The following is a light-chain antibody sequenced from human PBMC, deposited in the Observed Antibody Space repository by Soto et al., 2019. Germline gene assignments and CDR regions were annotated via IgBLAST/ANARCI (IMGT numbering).Light chain of an antibody. V-gene: IGLV2-8*01. Sequence: QSALTQPPSASGSPGQSVTISCTGTSSDVGSYNSVSWYQHHPGKAPKLIIYEVFRRPSGVPGRFSASKSANTASLTVSGLQAEDEADYYCSLYAGGGNYVFGTGTKLTVL. J-gene: IGLJ1*01. CDR1: SSDVGSYNS. CDR3: SLYAGGGNYV. CDR2: EVF.